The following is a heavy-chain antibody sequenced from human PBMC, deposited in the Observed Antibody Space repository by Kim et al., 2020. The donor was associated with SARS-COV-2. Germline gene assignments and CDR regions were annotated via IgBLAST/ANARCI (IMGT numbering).Heavy chain of an antibody. CDR2: IIPILGIA. CDR1: GGTFSSYA. CDR3: ARDVNAAAGPGVHWFDP. D-gene: IGHD6-13*01. V-gene: IGHV1-69*04. Sequence: SVKVSCKASGGTFSSYAISWVRQAPGQGLEWMGRIIPILGIANYAQKFQGRVTITADKSTSTAYMELSSLRSEDTAVYYCARDVNAAAGPGVHWFDPWGQGTLVTVSS. J-gene: IGHJ5*02.